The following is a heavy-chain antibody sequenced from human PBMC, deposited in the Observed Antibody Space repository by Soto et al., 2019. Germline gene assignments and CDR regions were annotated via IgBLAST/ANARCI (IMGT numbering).Heavy chain of an antibody. J-gene: IGHJ4*02. CDR3: ASLIVGATTTIDY. V-gene: IGHV4-39*01. Sequence: SETLSLTCTVSGGSISSSSYYWGWIRQPPGKGLEWIGSIYYSGSTYYNPSLKSRVTISVDTSKNQFSLKLSSVTAADTAVYYCASLIVGATTTIDYWGQGTLVTVSS. D-gene: IGHD1-26*01. CDR2: IYYSGST. CDR1: GGSISSSSYY.